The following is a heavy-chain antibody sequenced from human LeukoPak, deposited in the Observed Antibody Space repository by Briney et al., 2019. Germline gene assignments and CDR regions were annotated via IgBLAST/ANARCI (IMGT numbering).Heavy chain of an antibody. D-gene: IGHD3-3*01. V-gene: IGHV3-23*01. CDR2: FSDSGDVT. CDR1: GVAFSTYA. Sequence: PGGSLRLSCAASGVAFSTYAIHWVRQAPGKGLEWVSIFSDSGDVTCYVDSVKGRFAVSRDISKNTVNLQMNSLRAEDTAVYYCARDRSGWYDSWGQGTLVTVS. CDR3: ARDRSGWYDS. J-gene: IGHJ5*01.